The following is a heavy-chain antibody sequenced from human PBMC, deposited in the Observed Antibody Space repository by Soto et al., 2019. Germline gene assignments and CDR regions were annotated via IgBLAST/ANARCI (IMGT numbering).Heavy chain of an antibody. CDR3: ARGDRENYFYAMDV. D-gene: IGHD1-26*01. CDR1: GGSFSKYG. J-gene: IGHJ6*02. V-gene: IGHV1-69*01. CDR2: IIPMFGIG. Sequence: QVQLVQSGAEVKMPGSSVRVSCQASGGSFSKYGISWVRQATGQGREWMGGIIPMFGIGNYAEKFLGRVTITADESTSTSHMELRSLRSEDTAVYFCARGDRENYFYAMDVWGQGTTVTVSS.